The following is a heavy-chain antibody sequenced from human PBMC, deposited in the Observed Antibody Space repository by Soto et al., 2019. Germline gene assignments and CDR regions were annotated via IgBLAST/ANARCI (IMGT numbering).Heavy chain of an antibody. Sequence: GGPLRLSCAAAGCTFSNYARNLVRQAPGKGLEWVSTISGSGGSPYYADSVKGRFTISRDNSKNTLYLQMNSLRAGDSAIYYCAKEGTSGLYYFDYWGQGTLVTVSS. J-gene: IGHJ4*02. CDR2: ISGSGGSP. CDR3: AKEGTSGLYYFDY. CDR1: GCTFSNYA. D-gene: IGHD6-19*01. V-gene: IGHV3-23*01.